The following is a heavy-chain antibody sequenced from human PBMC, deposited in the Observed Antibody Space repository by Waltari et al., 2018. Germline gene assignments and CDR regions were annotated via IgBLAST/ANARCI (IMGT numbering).Heavy chain of an antibody. CDR3: ARGVRAVGRDPEFDY. V-gene: IGHV3-33*01. J-gene: IGHJ4*02. D-gene: IGHD1-26*01. CDR1: GFAFRRYG. CDR2: IWYDVSKK. Sequence: QVQRVESGGGVVQPGRSLRLSCAASGFAFRRYGMTWVRRAPGKGLEWVAVIWYDVSKKYYADSVKGRFTISRDNSKNTLYLQMNSLRAEDTAVYYCARGVRAVGRDPEFDYWGQGTLVTVSS.